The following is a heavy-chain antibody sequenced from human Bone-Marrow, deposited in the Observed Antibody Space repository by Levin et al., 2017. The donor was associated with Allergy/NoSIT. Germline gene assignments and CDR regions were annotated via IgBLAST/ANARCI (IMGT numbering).Heavy chain of an antibody. Sequence: GESLKISCAASGFTFSSYAMHWVRQAPGKGLEWVAVISYDGSNKYYADSVKGRFTISRDNSKNTLYLQMNSLRAEDTAVYYCARDRPYYDFWSAWTNGGRWNYFDYWGQGTLVTVSS. CDR1: GFTFSSYA. V-gene: IGHV3-30-3*01. CDR2: ISYDGSNK. CDR3: ARDRPYYDFWSAWTNGGRWNYFDY. J-gene: IGHJ4*02. D-gene: IGHD3-3*01.